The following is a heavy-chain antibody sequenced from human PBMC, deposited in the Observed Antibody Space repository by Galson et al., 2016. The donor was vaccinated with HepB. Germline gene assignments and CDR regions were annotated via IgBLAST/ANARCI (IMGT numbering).Heavy chain of an antibody. V-gene: IGHV2-70*01. Sequence: PALVKPTQTLTLTCTFSGFSLSTSGMCVSWIRQPPGKALEWLALIGWEDDKYYSTSLKTRLTISKDTSKNQVVLTMTNMDPVDTATYYCARNEATNHYYGMDVWRQGTTVTVSS. J-gene: IGHJ6*02. CDR3: ARNEATNHYYGMDV. CDR1: GFSLSTSGMC. CDR2: IGWEDDK. D-gene: IGHD5-12*01.